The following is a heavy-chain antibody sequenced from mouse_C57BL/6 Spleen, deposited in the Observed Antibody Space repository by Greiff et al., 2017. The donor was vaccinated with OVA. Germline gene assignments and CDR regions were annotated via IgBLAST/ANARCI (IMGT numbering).Heavy chain of an antibody. CDR2: IDPSDSYT. D-gene: IGHD2-12*01. CDR1: GYTFTSYW. J-gene: IGHJ4*01. CDR3: ARSYSPYGAMDY. V-gene: IGHV1-59*01. Sequence: QVQLQQPGAELVRPGTSVKLSCKASGYTFTSYWMHWVKQRPGQGLEWIGVIDPSDSYTNYNQKFKGKATLTVDTSSSTAYMQLSSLTSEDSAVYYCARSYSPYGAMDYWGQGTSVTVSS.